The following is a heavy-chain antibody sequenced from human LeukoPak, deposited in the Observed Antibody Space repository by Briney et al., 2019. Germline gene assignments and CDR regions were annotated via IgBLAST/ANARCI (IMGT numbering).Heavy chain of an antibody. CDR1: GFTFSSYS. CDR2: ISSSSSYI. CDR3: ARDDIVVVPAAASAEYLQH. V-gene: IGHV3-21*01. D-gene: IGHD2-2*01. J-gene: IGHJ1*01. Sequence: GGSLRLSCAASGFTFSSYSMSWVRQAPGKGLEWVSSISSSSSYIYYADSVKGRFTISRDNAKNSLYLQMNSLRAEDTAVYYCARDDIVVVPAAASAEYLQHWGQGTLVTVSS.